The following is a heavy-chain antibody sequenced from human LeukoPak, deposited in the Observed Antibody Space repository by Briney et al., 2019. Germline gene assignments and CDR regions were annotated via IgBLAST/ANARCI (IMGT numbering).Heavy chain of an antibody. CDR1: GYTLTELS. CDR3: ARTLPRIAAAGTHWFDP. D-gene: IGHD6-13*01. CDR2: INPNSGGT. Sequence: GASVKVSCKVSGYTLTELSMHWVRQAPGQGLEWMGWINPNSGGTNYAQKFQGRVTMTRDTSISTAYMELSRLRSDDTAVYYCARTLPRIAAAGTHWFDPWGQGTLVTVSS. V-gene: IGHV1-2*02. J-gene: IGHJ5*02.